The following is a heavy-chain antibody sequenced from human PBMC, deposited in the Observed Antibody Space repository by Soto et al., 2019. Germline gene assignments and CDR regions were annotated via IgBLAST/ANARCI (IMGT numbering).Heavy chain of an antibody. D-gene: IGHD1-1*01. V-gene: IGHV3-23*01. CDR2: IGDRGGST. CDR1: GFTFSSYA. J-gene: IGHJ4*02. CDR3: ANDLAREPRGTLAY. Sequence: EVQLLESGGGLEPPGGSLRLSCAASGFTFSSYAMSWVRQGPGKGLEWVSAIGDRGGSTYYADSVKGRFTISRDNSKNMLYLQMNSLRAEDTAVYYGANDLAREPRGTLAYWGQGTLVTVSS.